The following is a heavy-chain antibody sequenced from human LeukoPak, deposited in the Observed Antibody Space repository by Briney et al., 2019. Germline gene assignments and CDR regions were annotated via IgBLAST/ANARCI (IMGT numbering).Heavy chain of an antibody. J-gene: IGHJ4*02. CDR1: GYTFSNYW. CDR3: TRSDYFDY. CDR2: IGSDGSST. Sequence: GGSLRLSCATSGYTFSNYWMHWVRQAPGKGLVWVSRIGSDGSSTNYADAVKGRFTISRGNAKNTLYLQMNSLRAEDTAVYFCTRSDYFDYWGQGTLVTVSS. V-gene: IGHV3-74*01.